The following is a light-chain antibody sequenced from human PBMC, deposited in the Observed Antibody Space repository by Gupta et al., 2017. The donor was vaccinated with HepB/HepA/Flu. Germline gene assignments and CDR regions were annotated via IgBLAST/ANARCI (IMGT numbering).Light chain of an antibody. J-gene: IGKJ4*01. CDR2: WAS. CDR1: QSVLHSSNDKNY. CDR3: QQYDSSGLT. V-gene: IGKV4-1*01. Sequence: DIVMTQSPDSLAVSLGERATIHCKSSQSVLHSSNDKNYLTWYQQKPGQPPKLLIYWASTREFGVPDRFSGSGSGTEFTLTINSLQAEDVAVYYCQQYDSSGLTFGGGTKVEIK.